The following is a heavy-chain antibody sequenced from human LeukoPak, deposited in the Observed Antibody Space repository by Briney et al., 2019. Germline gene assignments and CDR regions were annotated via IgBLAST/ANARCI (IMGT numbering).Heavy chain of an antibody. CDR2: IKQDGSDK. CDR3: ARAPWAAAEFDF. CDR1: GFTFSSYW. Sequence: GGSLRLSCAASGFTFSSYWMSWVRQAPAKGLEWVANIKQDGSDKYYVDSVKGRITISRDNAKNSLYLQMNSLRAEDTAVYYCARAPWAAAEFDFWGQGTLVTVSS. J-gene: IGHJ4*02. D-gene: IGHD6-13*01. V-gene: IGHV3-7*03.